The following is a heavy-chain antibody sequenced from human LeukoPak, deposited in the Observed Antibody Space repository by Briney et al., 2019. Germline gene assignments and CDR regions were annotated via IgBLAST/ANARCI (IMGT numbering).Heavy chain of an antibody. CDR1: GFTFSSYG. D-gene: IGHD6-13*01. V-gene: IGHV3-30*18. CDR2: ISYDGTNK. CDR3: VKTASGQQLGRGWFDP. Sequence: PGGSLRLSCAASGFTFSSYGMHWVRQAPGKGLEWVALISYDGTNKYYADSVKGRFTISRDNSKNTLYLQMNSLRAEDTAVYYCVKTASGQQLGRGWFDPWGQGTLVTVSS. J-gene: IGHJ5*02.